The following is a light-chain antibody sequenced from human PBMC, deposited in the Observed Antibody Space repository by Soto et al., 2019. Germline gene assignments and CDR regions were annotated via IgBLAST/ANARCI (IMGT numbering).Light chain of an antibody. V-gene: IGKV3-20*01. CDR2: GAS. CDR3: QQYGSLSPWT. CDR1: QSVSSSY. Sequence: EIVLTQSPGTLSLSPGERATLSCRASQSVSSSYLAWYQQKPGQAPRLLIYGASSRATGIPDRFSGSGSGTDFTLTISRLEPEDFAVYYCQQYGSLSPWTFGQGTKVEIK. J-gene: IGKJ1*01.